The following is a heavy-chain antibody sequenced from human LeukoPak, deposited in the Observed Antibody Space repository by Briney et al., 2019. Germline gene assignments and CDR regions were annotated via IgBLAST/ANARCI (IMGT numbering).Heavy chain of an antibody. CDR3: ARFHLTALDY. D-gene: IGHD3-16*01. CDR1: GYSISSGYY. J-gene: IGHJ4*02. CDR2: IYHSGST. Sequence: PSETLSLTCAVSGYSISSGYYWGWIRQPPGKGLEWIGSIYHSGSTYYNPSLKSRVTISVDTSKNQFSLKLSSVTAADTAVYYCARFHLTALDYWGQGTLVTVSS. V-gene: IGHV4-38-2*01.